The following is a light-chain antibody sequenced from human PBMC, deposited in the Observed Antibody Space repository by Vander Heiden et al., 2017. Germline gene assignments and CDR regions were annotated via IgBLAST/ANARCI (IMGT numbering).Light chain of an antibody. CDR1: QGISSA. CDR2: DAS. J-gene: IGKJ3*01. V-gene: IGKV1-13*02. CDR3: QQFNSYPLFT. Sequence: AIQFTQSPSSLSASVGDRVTITCRASQGISSALAWYQQKPGKAPKLLIYDASSLESGVQSRFSGSGSGTDFTLTISSLQPEDFATYYCQQFNSYPLFTFGPGTKVDIK.